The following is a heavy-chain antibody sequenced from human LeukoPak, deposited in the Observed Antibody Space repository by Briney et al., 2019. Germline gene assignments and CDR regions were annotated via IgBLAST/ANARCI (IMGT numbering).Heavy chain of an antibody. CDR1: EFTFSTYW. V-gene: IGHV3-74*01. Sequence: AGGSLRLSCAASEFTFSTYWMHWVRQAPGKGLVWVSRINPAGTSTYYADSVKGRFTISRDNAQKMLSRQMNSLRVDDTAVYYCERAVASNYGNFDYWGQGTRATVSS. CDR3: ERAVASNYGNFDY. CDR2: INPAGTST. J-gene: IGHJ4*02. D-gene: IGHD3-10*01.